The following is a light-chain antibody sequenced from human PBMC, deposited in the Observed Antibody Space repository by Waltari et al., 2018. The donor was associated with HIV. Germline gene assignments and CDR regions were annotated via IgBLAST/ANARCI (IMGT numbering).Light chain of an antibody. J-gene: IGLJ2*01. V-gene: IGLV3-10*01. Sequence: SHELTQPPSVSVSPGQAASITYTGHALPSRYASWYQQKSGQAPVLVIHEGSRRPSGIPERISGSTTGTMATLTISGAQVEDEADYYCFSTNSGGNQGLFGGGTKLIVL. CDR1: ALPSRY. CDR3: FSTNSGGNQGL. CDR2: EGS.